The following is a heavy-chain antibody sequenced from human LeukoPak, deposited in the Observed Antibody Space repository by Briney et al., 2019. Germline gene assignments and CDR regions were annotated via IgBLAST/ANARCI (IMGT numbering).Heavy chain of an antibody. Sequence: GGSLRLSCAASGFTFNNYAMTWVRQAPGKGLEWVSTISNSGDSTYYADSVKGRLTISRDNSRNTLSLQMNSLTAEDTAVYYCAKDSISYYDILTGYSDFDYWGQGTLVTVSS. CDR3: AKDSISYYDILTGYSDFDY. J-gene: IGHJ4*02. CDR1: GFTFNNYA. D-gene: IGHD3-9*01. V-gene: IGHV3-23*01. CDR2: ISNSGDST.